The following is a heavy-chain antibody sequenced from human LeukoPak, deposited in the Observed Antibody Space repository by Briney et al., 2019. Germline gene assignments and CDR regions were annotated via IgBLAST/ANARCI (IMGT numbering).Heavy chain of an antibody. CDR1: GYTFTGSGWY. D-gene: IGHD3-10*01. Sequence: ASVKVSCKASGYTFTGSGWYLYWLRQAPGQGLECVGWLHPNNGATGYAQKFQGRVAMTTDTSISMAYMELSRLRPDDTAIYYCARDGPAQMVDFDYWGQGTLVTVSS. J-gene: IGHJ4*02. CDR3: ARDGPAQMVDFDY. CDR2: LHPNNGAT. V-gene: IGHV1-2*02.